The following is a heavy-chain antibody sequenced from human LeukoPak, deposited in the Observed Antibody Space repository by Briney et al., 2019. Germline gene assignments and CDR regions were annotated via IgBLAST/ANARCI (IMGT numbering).Heavy chain of an antibody. V-gene: IGHV1-18*01. Sequence: ASVKVSCKASGYTFTSYGITWVRQAPGQGLEWMGWISAYNAYTYYAQKLQGRVTMTTDTSTSTAYMELRSLRSDDTAVYYCARDVLHRFHYDSSAYYPGSSYWGQGTLVTVSS. D-gene: IGHD3-22*01. J-gene: IGHJ4*02. CDR1: GYTFTSYG. CDR3: ARDVLHRFHYDSSAYYPGSSY. CDR2: ISAYNAYT.